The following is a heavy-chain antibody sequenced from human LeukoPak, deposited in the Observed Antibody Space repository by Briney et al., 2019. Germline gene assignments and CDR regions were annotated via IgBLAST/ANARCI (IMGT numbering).Heavy chain of an antibody. CDR1: GFNFSRYP. Sequence: GGSLRLSCETSGFNFSRYPMHWVRQAPGKGLEWVSFIQYDGSNEDYADSVKGRFTISRDNSKNTLYLQMNSLRAEDTAVYYCARNGGPSYYDTTGYYYKYMDVWGKGTTVTISS. D-gene: IGHD3-22*01. CDR2: IQYDGSNE. J-gene: IGHJ6*03. V-gene: IGHV3-30*04. CDR3: ARNGGPSYYDTTGYYYKYMDV.